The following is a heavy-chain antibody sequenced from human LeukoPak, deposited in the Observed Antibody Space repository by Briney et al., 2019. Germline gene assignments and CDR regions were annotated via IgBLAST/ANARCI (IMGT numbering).Heavy chain of an antibody. J-gene: IGHJ6*03. CDR2: ISSSSSYI. V-gene: IGHV3-21*01. D-gene: IGHD2-2*01. Sequence: GGSLRLSCAAPGFTFSSYSMNWVRQAPGKGLEWVSSISSSSSYIYYADSVKGRFTISRDNAKNSLYLQMNSLRAEDTAVYYCARPDLNCSSTSCYYYYMDVWGKGTTVTVSS. CDR3: ARPDLNCSSTSCYYYYMDV. CDR1: GFTFSSYS.